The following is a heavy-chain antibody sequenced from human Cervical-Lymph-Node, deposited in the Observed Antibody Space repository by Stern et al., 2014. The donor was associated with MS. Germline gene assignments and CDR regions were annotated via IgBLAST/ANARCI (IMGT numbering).Heavy chain of an antibody. J-gene: IGHJ4*02. D-gene: IGHD5-18*01. CDR3: ARDQEELWLYVDY. Sequence: EVQLVESGGGLVKPGGSLRLSCAASGFTFSSYSMNWVRQAPGKGLEWVSSISSSSSYIYYADSVKGRFTITRDNAKNSLYLQMNSLRAEDTAVYYGARDQEELWLYVDYWGQGTLGTVSS. CDR2: ISSSSSYI. CDR1: GFTFSSYS. V-gene: IGHV3-21*01.